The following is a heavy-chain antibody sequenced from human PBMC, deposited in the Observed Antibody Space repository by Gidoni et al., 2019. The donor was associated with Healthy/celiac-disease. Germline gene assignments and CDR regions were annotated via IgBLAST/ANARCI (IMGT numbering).Heavy chain of an antibody. CDR1: VYTFTSYG. J-gene: IGHJ4*02. CDR3: ARVSVTPDFDY. D-gene: IGHD4-17*01. CDR2: ISAYNGNT. Sequence: QVQLVQSGAEVTKPGASVKVSCKASVYTFTSYGISWVKQAPGQGLEGRGWISAYNGNTNYVQKLQGRVTMTTDTSTSTAYMELRSLRSDDTAVYYCARVSVTPDFDYWGQGTLVTVSS. V-gene: IGHV1-18*01.